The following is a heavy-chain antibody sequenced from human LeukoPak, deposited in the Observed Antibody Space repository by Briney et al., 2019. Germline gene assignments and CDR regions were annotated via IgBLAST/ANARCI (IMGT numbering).Heavy chain of an antibody. CDR1: GFTFSSYW. CDR3: ARDLGSSWFDP. J-gene: IGHJ5*02. Sequence: GGSLRLSCAASGFTFSSYWMSWVRQAPGKGLEWVTNIKQDGSEKYYVDSVKGRFTISRDNAKNSLYLQMNSLRAEDTAVYYCARDLGSSWFDPWGQGTLVTVSS. V-gene: IGHV3-7*01. D-gene: IGHD1-26*01. CDR2: IKQDGSEK.